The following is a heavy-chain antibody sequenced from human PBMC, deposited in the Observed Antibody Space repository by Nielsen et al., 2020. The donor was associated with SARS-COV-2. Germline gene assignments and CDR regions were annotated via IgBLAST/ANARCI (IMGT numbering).Heavy chain of an antibody. J-gene: IGHJ3*02. V-gene: IGHV3-21*01. D-gene: IGHD4-17*01. CDR2: ISSSSSYI. CDR1: GFSISNNY. Sequence: GGSLRLSCAASGFSISNNYMNWVRQAPGKGLEWVSSISSSSSYIYYADSVKGRFTISRDNAKNSLYLQMNSLRAEDTAVYYCARLTTVTTFGLIDIWGQGTMVTVSS. CDR3: ARLTTVTTFGLIDI.